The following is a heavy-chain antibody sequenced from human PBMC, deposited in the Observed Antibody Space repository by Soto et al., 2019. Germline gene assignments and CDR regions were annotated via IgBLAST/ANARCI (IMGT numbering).Heavy chain of an antibody. Sequence: ASVQVSFKPSGYIFTSSAMHCVSQSPGQRSEWMGWINAGNGNTKYSQRFQGRVTISRDTSVSTAYMELSILRCEDTAVYYCASDISVEDFWIGSPGAFDLWGQGTMVTVSS. CDR2: INAGNGNT. CDR1: GYIFTSSA. V-gene: IGHV1-3*01. D-gene: IGHD3-3*01. CDR3: ASDISVEDFWIGSPGAFDL. J-gene: IGHJ3*01.